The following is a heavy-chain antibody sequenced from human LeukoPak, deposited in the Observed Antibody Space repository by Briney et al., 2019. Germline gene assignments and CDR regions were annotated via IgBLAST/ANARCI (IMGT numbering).Heavy chain of an antibody. Sequence: GASVKVSCKASGYTFTSYYMHWVRQAPGQGLEWMGIINPSGGSTSYAQKFQGRVTMTRDMSTSTVYMELSSLRYEDTAVYYCAREGVLGAATPEPFFDYWGQGTLVTVSS. CDR2: INPSGGST. J-gene: IGHJ4*02. D-gene: IGHD2-15*01. CDR3: AREGVLGAATPEPFFDY. V-gene: IGHV1-46*01. CDR1: GYTFTSYY.